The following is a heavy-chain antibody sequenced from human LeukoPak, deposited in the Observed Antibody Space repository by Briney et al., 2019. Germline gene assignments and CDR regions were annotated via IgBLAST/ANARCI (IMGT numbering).Heavy chain of an antibody. CDR2: ISYDGSNK. Sequence: PGGSLRLSCAASGFTFSSYGMHWVRQAPGKGLEWVAVISYDGSNKYYADSVKGRFTISRDNSKNTLYLQMNSLRADDTAVYYCARLGDGYNYFDYWGQGTLVTVSS. CDR3: ARLGDGYNYFDY. CDR1: GFTFSSYG. J-gene: IGHJ4*02. V-gene: IGHV3-30*03. D-gene: IGHD5-24*01.